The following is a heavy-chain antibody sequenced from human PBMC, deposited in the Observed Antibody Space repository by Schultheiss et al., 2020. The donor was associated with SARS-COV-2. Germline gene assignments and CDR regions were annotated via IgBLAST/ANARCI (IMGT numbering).Heavy chain of an antibody. J-gene: IGHJ3*02. D-gene: IGHD1-26*01. CDR1: GGSIRSNY. CDR3: AREGGSYLADAFDI. Sequence: SETLSLTCTVSGGSIRSNYWSWIRQPPGKGLEWIGYIYYSGSTNYNPSLKSRVTISVDKSKNQFSLKLSSVTAADTAVYYCAREGGSYLADAFDIWGQGTMVTVSS. CDR2: IYYSGST. V-gene: IGHV4-59*12.